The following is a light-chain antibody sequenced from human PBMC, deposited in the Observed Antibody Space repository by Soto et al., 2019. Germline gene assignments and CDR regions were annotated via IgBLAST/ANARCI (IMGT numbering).Light chain of an antibody. CDR3: QQYGSSPLT. J-gene: IGKJ4*01. Sequence: EIVLTHSPGTLSLSPLERATLSFMASQSISTSYLAWYQQTPGQAPRLLIYGASSRATGIPDRFSGSGSGTDFTLTISRLEPEDFAVYYCQQYGSSPLTFGGGTKVDIK. V-gene: IGKV3-20*01. CDR2: GAS. CDR1: QSISTSY.